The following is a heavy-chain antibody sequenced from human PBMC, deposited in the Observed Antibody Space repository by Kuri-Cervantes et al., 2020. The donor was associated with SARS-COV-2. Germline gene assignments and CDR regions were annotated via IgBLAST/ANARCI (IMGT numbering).Heavy chain of an antibody. D-gene: IGHD4-17*01. CDR2: IYPGDSDT. J-gene: IGHJ4*02. CDR3: ARQGGHYGDYAVVGY. CDR1: GYSFTSYW. V-gene: IGHV5-51*01. Sequence: GGSLRLSCKGSGYSFTSYWIGWVRQMPGKGLEWMGIIYPGDSDTRYSPSFQGQVTISADKSISTAYLQWSSLKASDTAMYYCARQGGHYGDYAVVGYWGQGTLVTVSS.